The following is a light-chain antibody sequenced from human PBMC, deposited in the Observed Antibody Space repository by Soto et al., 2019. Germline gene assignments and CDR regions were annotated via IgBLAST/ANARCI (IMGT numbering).Light chain of an antibody. Sequence: DIVMTQSPLSLPVTPGEPASISCSSSQSLLQSNGYNYLDCYLQKPGQSPQLLIYFGSYRASGVPDRISGSGSGTDFTLKIRRVEAEDVGVYYCMQAQQSPPTFGQGTKAEI. J-gene: IGKJ1*01. CDR1: QSLLQSNGYNY. CDR3: MQAQQSPPT. V-gene: IGKV2-28*01. CDR2: FGS.